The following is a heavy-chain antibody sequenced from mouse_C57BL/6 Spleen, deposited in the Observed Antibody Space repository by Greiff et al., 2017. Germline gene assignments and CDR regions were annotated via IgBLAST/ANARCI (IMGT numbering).Heavy chain of an antibody. CDR3: ARKYDYGAFDY. D-gene: IGHD2-4*01. CDR2: IDPETGGT. Sequence: QVQLQQSGAELVRPGASVTLSCKASGYTFTDYEMHWVKQTPVHGLEWIGAIDPETGGTAYNQKFKGKSTLTVDKSSSTAYMQLSSLTSEDSAVYYCARKYDYGAFDYWGQGTTLTVSS. V-gene: IGHV1-15*01. J-gene: IGHJ2*01. CDR1: GYTFTDYE.